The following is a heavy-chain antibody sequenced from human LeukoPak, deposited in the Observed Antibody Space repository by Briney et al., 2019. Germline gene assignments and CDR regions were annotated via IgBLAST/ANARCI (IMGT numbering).Heavy chain of an antibody. CDR2: INNDGSDT. D-gene: IGHD3-16*01. J-gene: IGHJ3*02. CDR1: RFTFGPYW. CDR3: ARGGGDHAFDI. V-gene: IGHV3-74*01. Sequence: GGSLRLSCVASRFTFGPYWMHWVRQVPGKGLVRVSRINNDGSDTIYADSVKGRFTVSRDNSKDTLFLQMNSLRAEDTAVYYCARGGGDHAFDIWGQGTMVTVSS.